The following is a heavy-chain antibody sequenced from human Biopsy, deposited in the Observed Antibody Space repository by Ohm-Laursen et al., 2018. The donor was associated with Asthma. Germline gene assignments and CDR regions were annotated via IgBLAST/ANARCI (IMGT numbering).Heavy chain of an antibody. D-gene: IGHD6-19*01. CDR1: RFTYE. J-gene: IGHJ4*02. CDR3: AREGVAGTHIED. CDR2: ISYDGSSI. V-gene: IGHV3-30-3*01. Sequence: SLRLSCTASRFTYEMHWVRQAPGKGLEWVAVISYDGSSIYYADSVKGRFTISRDNSKNTLSLQMNSLTAENTAVYYCAREGVAGTHIEDWGQGTLVTVSS.